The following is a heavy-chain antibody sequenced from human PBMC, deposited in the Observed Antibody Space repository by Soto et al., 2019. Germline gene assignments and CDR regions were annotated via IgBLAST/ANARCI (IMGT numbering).Heavy chain of an antibody. Sequence: QVQLVQSGAEVKKPGSSVKVSCKASGGTFSSYAISWVRQAPGQGLEWMGGIIPIFGTANYAQKFQGRVTITADESTSTAYMELSSPRSEDTAVYYCARGTPPLDCYDSSGYYFYYYYGMDVWGQGTTVTVSS. CDR2: IIPIFGTA. J-gene: IGHJ6*02. V-gene: IGHV1-69*01. CDR1: GGTFSSYA. CDR3: ARGTPPLDCYDSSGYYFYYYYGMDV. D-gene: IGHD3-22*01.